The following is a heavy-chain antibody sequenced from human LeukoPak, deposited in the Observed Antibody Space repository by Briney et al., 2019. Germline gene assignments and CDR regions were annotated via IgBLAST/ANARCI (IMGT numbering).Heavy chain of an antibody. CDR1: GGTFSSYA. D-gene: IGHD2-2*01. CDR2: IIPIFGTA. Sequence: ASVKVSCKASGGTFSSYAISWVRQAPGQGLEWMGGIIPIFGTANYAQKFQGRVTITADESTSTAYMELSSLRSEDTAVYYCARDWPPTPIIVVVLAAIYGMDVWGQGTTVTVPS. CDR3: ARDWPPTPIIVVVLAAIYGMDV. V-gene: IGHV1-69*01. J-gene: IGHJ6*02.